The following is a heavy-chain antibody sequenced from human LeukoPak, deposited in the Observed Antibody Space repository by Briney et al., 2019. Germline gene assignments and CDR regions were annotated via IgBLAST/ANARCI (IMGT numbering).Heavy chain of an antibody. D-gene: IGHD1-1*01. CDR2: ISAYNGNT. CDR3: ARDKRGTYYYYYYGMDV. Sequence: ASVKVFCKASGYTFTSYGISWVRQAPGQGLEWMGWISAYNGNTNYAQKLQGRVTMTTDTSTSTAYMELRSLRSDDTAVYYCARDKRGTYYYYYYGMDVWGQGTTVTVSS. CDR1: GYTFTSYG. V-gene: IGHV1-18*01. J-gene: IGHJ6*02.